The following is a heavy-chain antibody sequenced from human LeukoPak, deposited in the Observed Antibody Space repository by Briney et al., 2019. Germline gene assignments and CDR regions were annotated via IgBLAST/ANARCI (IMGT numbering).Heavy chain of an antibody. Sequence: PGGSLRLSCAASGFTFSSYAMPWVRQAPGKGLEWVAIISYDGSNKYYADSVKGRFTISRDNAKNSLYLQMNSLRAEDTAVYYCARDPLGSSSWYLGWFDPWGQGTLVTVSS. V-gene: IGHV3-30*07. CDR3: ARDPLGSSSWYLGWFDP. J-gene: IGHJ5*02. CDR2: ISYDGSNK. CDR1: GFTFSSYA. D-gene: IGHD6-13*01.